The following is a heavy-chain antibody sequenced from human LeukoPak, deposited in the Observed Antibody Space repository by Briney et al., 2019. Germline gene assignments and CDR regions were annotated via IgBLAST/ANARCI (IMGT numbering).Heavy chain of an antibody. CDR1: GYTFTDYY. CDR3: AIEFATVVVSAVISAFDI. V-gene: IGHV1-2*02. Sequence: ASVKVSCKASGYTFTDYYMHWVRQAPGQGLEWMGWINPNSGGTNYAQKFQGRVTMTRYTSIRTAYMELSRLRSDDTAVYYCAIEFATVVVSAVISAFDIWGQGTMVTVSS. J-gene: IGHJ3*02. CDR2: INPNSGGT. D-gene: IGHD2-2*02.